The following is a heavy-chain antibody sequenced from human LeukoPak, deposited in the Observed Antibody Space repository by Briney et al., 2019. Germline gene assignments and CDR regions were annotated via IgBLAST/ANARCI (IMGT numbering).Heavy chain of an antibody. CDR3: ARCYYDSSGYEDPYYFDY. Sequence: SETLSLTCTVSGGSISSSSYYWGWIRQPPGKGLEWIGSIYYSGSTYYNPSLKSRVTISVDTSKNQFSLKLSSVTAADTAVYYCARCYYDSSGYEDPYYFDYWGQGTLVTVSS. V-gene: IGHV4-39*01. CDR2: IYYSGST. D-gene: IGHD3-22*01. CDR1: GGSISSSSYY. J-gene: IGHJ4*02.